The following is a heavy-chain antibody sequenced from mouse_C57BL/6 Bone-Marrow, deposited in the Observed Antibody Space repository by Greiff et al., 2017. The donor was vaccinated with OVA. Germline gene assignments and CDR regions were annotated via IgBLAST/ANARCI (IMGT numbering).Heavy chain of an antibody. V-gene: IGHV5-4*01. J-gene: IGHJ1*03. CDR1: GFTFSSYA. CDR3: ARDGGVVATKWYFDV. Sequence: EVKLMESGGGLVKPGGSLKLSCAASGFTFSSYAMSWVRQTPEKRLEWVATISDGGSYTYYPDNVKGRFTISRDNAKNNLYLQMSHLKSEDTAMYYCARDGGVVATKWYFDVWGTGTTVTVSS. D-gene: IGHD1-1*01. CDR2: ISDGGSYT.